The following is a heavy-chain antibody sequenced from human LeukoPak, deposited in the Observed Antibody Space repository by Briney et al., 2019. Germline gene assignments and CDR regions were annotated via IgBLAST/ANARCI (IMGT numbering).Heavy chain of an antibody. J-gene: IGHJ4*02. CDR3: ARRLFRGEVRFLEWAGGLYDY. CDR1: GGSISSYS. CDR2: IYTSGST. Sequence: SETLSLTCTASGGSISSYSWSWIRQPAGKGLEWIGRIYTSGSTNYNPSLKSRVTMSVDTSKNQFSLKLSSVTAADTAVYYCARRLFRGEVRFLEWAGGLYDYWGQGTLVTVSS. V-gene: IGHV4-4*07. D-gene: IGHD3-3*01.